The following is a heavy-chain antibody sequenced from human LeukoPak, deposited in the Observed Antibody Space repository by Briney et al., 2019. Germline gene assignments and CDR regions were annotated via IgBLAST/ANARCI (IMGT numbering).Heavy chain of an antibody. CDR3: ARQRADYFYYYVDV. CDR1: GGFIGTTNYY. D-gene: IGHD3-9*01. Sequence: SETLSLTCTVSGGFIGTTNYYWGWLRQPPGKGLEWIGSIYYSETTYDNPSLESRVTISIETSKNQFSLKLSSVTAADTAVYYCARQRADYFYYYVDVWGKGTTVTVS. V-gene: IGHV4-39*01. CDR2: IYYSETT. J-gene: IGHJ6*03.